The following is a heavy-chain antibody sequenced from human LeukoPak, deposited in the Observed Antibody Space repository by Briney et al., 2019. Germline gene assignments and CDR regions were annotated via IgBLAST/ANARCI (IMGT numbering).Heavy chain of an antibody. J-gene: IGHJ3*02. CDR1: GFSFSSYG. Sequence: GGSLRLSCAASGFSFSSYGMHWVRQAPGKGVEWVAVISYDGSNKYYADSVKGRFTISRDNSKNALFLQMNSLRAEDTAVFYCAKVRSSSGWVYDAFDIWGEGTLVTVSS. V-gene: IGHV3-30*18. CDR2: ISYDGSNK. CDR3: AKVRSSSGWVYDAFDI. D-gene: IGHD6-19*01.